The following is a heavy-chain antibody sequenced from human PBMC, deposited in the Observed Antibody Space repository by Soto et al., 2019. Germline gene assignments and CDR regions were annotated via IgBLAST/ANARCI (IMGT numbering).Heavy chain of an antibody. J-gene: IGHJ4*02. D-gene: IGHD3-10*01. CDR2: IKEDGSEK. V-gene: IGHV3-7*01. Sequence: EVQLVESGGDLVQPGGSLRLSCAASGFSFSSFWMTWVRQAPGKGLEWVANIKEDGSEKYYVDSVKGRFTISRDNAKNSLYLQLNSLRAEDTAVFYCARIKISASAHAGIDYWGQGTLVTVSS. CDR1: GFSFSSFW. CDR3: ARIKISASAHAGIDY.